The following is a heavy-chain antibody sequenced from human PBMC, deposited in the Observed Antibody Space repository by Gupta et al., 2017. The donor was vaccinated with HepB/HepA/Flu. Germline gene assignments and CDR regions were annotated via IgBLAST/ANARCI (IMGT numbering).Heavy chain of an antibody. CDR1: GDSVSSNTAA. CDR3: ARGKSEIDD. V-gene: IGHV6-1*01. CDR2: TYYRSKWDN. J-gene: IGHJ4*01. Sequence: QVQLQQSGPGLVKPSQTLSLTCAISGDSVSSNTAAWNWIRQSPSRGLEWLGRTYYRSKWDNGYAVSVKSRITIYTETSKKQLSLQLTSVTHEYTAICDCARGKSEIDDGCHVTLVTVSS.